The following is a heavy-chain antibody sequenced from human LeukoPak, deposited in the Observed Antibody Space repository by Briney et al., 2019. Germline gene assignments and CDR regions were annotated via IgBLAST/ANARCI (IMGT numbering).Heavy chain of an antibody. J-gene: IGHJ4*02. Sequence: GGSLRLSCAASGFTFSSYSMNWVRQAPGKWLEGVSYISSSSSTIYYADSVKGRFTISRDNAKNSLYLQMNSLRAEDTAVYYCARDLSTGYCSGGSCYVFDYWGQGTLVTVSS. D-gene: IGHD2-15*01. CDR3: ARDLSTGYCSGGSCYVFDY. V-gene: IGHV3-48*01. CDR1: GFTFSSYS. CDR2: ISSSSSTI.